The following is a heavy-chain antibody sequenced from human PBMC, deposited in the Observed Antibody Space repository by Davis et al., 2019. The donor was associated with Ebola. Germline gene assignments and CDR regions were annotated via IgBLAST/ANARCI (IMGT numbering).Heavy chain of an antibody. CDR1: GFTFSDYY. D-gene: IGHD1-26*01. CDR2: ISSSSSYT. Sequence: PGGSLRLSCAASGFTFSDYYMSWIRQAPGKGLEWVSYISSSSSYTNYADSVKGRFTISRDNAKNSLYLQMNSLRDEDTAVYYCARGYSGSFDAFDIWGQGTMVTVSS. J-gene: IGHJ3*02. CDR3: ARGYSGSFDAFDI. V-gene: IGHV3-11*06.